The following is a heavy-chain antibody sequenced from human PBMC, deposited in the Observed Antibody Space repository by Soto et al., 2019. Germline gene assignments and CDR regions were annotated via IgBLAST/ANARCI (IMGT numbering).Heavy chain of an antibody. V-gene: IGHV4-39*01. D-gene: IGHD3-22*01. J-gene: IGHJ4*02. CDR2: IYYSGST. CDR1: GGSISSSSYY. CDR3: ARAPRITMIVVVIEYFDY. Sequence: QLQLQESGPGLVKPSETLSLTCTVSGGSISSSSYYWGWIRQPPGKGLEWIGSIYYSGSTYYNPSLKSRVTLSVDTSKNQFSLKLSSVTAADTAVYYCARAPRITMIVVVIEYFDYWGQGTLVTVSS.